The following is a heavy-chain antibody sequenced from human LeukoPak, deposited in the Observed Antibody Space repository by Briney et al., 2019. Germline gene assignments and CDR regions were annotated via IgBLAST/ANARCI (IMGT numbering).Heavy chain of an antibody. D-gene: IGHD3-10*02. CDR3: AELGITMIGGV. CDR1: GFTFSSYE. J-gene: IGHJ6*04. V-gene: IGHV3-48*03. Sequence: GGSLRLSCAASGFTFSSYEMNWVRQAPGKGLEWVSYISSSGSTVYYADSVKGRFTISRDNTKNSLYLQMNSLRAEDTAVYYCAELGITMIGGVWGKGTTVTISS. CDR2: ISSSGSTV.